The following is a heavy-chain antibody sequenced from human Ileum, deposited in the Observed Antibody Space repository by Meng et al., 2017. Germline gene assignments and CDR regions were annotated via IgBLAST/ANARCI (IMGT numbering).Heavy chain of an antibody. V-gene: IGHV4-30-4*01. Sequence: VQLQESGPGLVKSSQTLSLTCTVSGGSISSGDYYWSWIRQPPGKGLEWIGYIFDTGPPSYSPPLRSRLSISMDTSKNQFSLRLTSVSAADTAVYYCAASLDGNRFYPWGQGTLVTVSS. J-gene: IGHJ5*02. D-gene: IGHD1-26*01. CDR3: AASLDGNRFYP. CDR2: IFDTGPP. CDR1: GGSISSGDYY.